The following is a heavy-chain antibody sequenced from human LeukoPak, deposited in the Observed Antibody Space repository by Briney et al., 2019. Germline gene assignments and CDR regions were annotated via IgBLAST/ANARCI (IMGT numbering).Heavy chain of an antibody. J-gene: IGHJ6*02. CDR1: GDTFSSYV. CDR2: INPVFGTA. Sequence: ASVTVSCKASGDTFSSYVISWVRQAPGQGLEWMGGINPVFGTAHYAQKFQDRVTITADESTSTAYMELSSLRSEDTAVYYRAKTFLTAYDTYFYYYGLDVWGQGTPVTVSS. CDR3: AKTFLTAYDTYFYYYGLDV. D-gene: IGHD3-9*01. V-gene: IGHV1-69*01.